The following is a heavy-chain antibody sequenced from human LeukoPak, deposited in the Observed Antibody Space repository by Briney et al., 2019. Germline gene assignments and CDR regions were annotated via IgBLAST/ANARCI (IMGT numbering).Heavy chain of an antibody. D-gene: IGHD3-16*01. CDR3: ASERGRGFDS. CDR2: ISTYNGNR. Sequence: ASVKVSSKASGYNFTTCGINWVRQAPGQRPEWMGWISTYNGNRHSAQKFEDRVTMTTDTSTSTAYIEVRSLRSDDTAVHYCASERGRGFDSWGQGTLVTVSS. J-gene: IGHJ5*01. V-gene: IGHV1-18*01. CDR1: GYNFTTCG.